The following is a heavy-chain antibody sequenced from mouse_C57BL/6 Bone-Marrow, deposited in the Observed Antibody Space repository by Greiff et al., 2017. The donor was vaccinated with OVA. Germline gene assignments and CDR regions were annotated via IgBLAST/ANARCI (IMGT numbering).Heavy chain of an antibody. CDR1: GYTFTDHY. V-gene: IGHV1-76*01. J-gene: IGHJ2*01. Sequence: QVQLQQSGAEVVRPGASVKLSCKASGYTFTDHYINWVKQRPGQGLEWIARIYPGSGNTYYHEKFKGKATLTAEKSSNTAYMQLSSLTSEDSAVYFCARDDGYFFEYWGQGTTLTVSS. D-gene: IGHD2-3*01. CDR2: IYPGSGNT. CDR3: ARDDGYFFEY.